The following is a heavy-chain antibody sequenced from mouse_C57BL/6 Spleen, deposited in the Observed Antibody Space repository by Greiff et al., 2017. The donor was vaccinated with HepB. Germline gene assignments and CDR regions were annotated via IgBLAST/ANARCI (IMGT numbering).Heavy chain of an antibody. CDR1: GYSFTGYF. Sequence: EVQLVESGPELVKPGDSVKISCKASGYSFTGYFMNWVMQSHGKSLEWIGRINPYNGDTFYNQKFKGKATLTVDKSSSTAHMELRSLTSEDSAVYYCARGTTVVYFDYWGQGTTLTVSS. CDR2: INPYNGDT. V-gene: IGHV1-20*01. J-gene: IGHJ2*01. CDR3: ARGTTVVYFDY. D-gene: IGHD1-1*01.